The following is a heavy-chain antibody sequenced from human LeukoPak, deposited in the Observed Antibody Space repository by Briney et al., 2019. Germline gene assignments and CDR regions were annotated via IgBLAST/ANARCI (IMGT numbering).Heavy chain of an antibody. Sequence: ASVKVSCKASGYTFTSYDINWVRQATGQGLEWMGWMNPNSGNTGYAQKFQGRVTMTRNTSISTAYMALSSLRSEDTAVYYCASGVYYDSSGYPRAFDIWGQGTMVTVSS. V-gene: IGHV1-8*01. CDR1: GYTFTSYD. CDR2: MNPNSGNT. J-gene: IGHJ3*02. D-gene: IGHD3-22*01. CDR3: ASGVYYDSSGYPRAFDI.